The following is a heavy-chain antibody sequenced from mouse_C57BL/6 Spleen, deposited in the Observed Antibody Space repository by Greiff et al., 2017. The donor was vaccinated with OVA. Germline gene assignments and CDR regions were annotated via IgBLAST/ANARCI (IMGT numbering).Heavy chain of an antibody. Sequence: VQLQQSGAELARPGASVKLSCKASGYTFTSYGISWVKQRTGQGLEWIGEIYPRSGNTYYNEKFKGKATLTADKSSSTAYMELRSLTSEDSAVYFCAREGIYYDYHWYFDVWGTGTTVTVSS. V-gene: IGHV1-81*01. D-gene: IGHD2-4*01. CDR1: GYTFTSYG. CDR3: AREGIYYDYHWYFDV. J-gene: IGHJ1*03. CDR2: IYPRSGNT.